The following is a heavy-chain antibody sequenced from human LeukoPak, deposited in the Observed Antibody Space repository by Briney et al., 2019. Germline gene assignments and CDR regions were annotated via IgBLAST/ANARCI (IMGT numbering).Heavy chain of an antibody. CDR3: ARVARYCSSTSCYRYAFDI. V-gene: IGHV1-2*02. CDR2: INPNSGGT. CDR1: GYTFTGYY. Sequence: ASVKVSCKASGYTFTGYYMHWVRQAPGQGLEWMGWINPNSGGTNYAQKFQGRVTMTRDTSISTADMELSRLRSDDTAVYYCARVARYCSSTSCYRYAFDIWGQGTMVTVSS. D-gene: IGHD2-2*02. J-gene: IGHJ3*02.